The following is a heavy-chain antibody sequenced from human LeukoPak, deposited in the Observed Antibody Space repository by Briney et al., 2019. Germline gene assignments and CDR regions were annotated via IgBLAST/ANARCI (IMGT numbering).Heavy chain of an antibody. CDR3: ARAGPWQIDP. Sequence: SETLSLTCTVSGASISSSYWSWIRQPPGKGLEWIGYIFYSGSTNYNPSLKSRVTISVDRSKNHFSLKLKSVTNADTAVYYCARAGPWQIDPWGQGILVTVSS. V-gene: IGHV4-59*13. CDR2: IFYSGST. CDR1: GASISSSY. J-gene: IGHJ5*02. D-gene: IGHD3-10*01.